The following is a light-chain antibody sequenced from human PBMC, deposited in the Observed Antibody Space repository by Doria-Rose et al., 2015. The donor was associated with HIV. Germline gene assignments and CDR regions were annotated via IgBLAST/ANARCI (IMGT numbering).Light chain of an antibody. J-gene: IGKJ2*03. CDR1: QYIGSY. Sequence: IRMTQSPSSFSASTGDRVTISCRTSQYIGSYVAWYQQKTGDATKLLISAASTLQSGVPSRFSGSGAGTDFTLTISCLRSEDFATYYCQQYYTYPYSFGQGTKLEIK. V-gene: IGKV1-8*01. CDR2: AAS. CDR3: QQYYTYPYS.